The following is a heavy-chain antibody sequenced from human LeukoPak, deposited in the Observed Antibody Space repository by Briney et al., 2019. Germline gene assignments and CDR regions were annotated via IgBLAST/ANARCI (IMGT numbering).Heavy chain of an antibody. D-gene: IGHD3-10*01. V-gene: IGHV1-8*01. CDR1: GYTFTSYD. Sequence: ASVKVSCKASGYTFTSYDINWVRQATGQGLEWMGWMNPNSGNTGYAQKFQGRVTMTRDTSISTAYMELSRLRSDDTAVYYCARDPSYYGSGSPYDYWGQGTLVTVSS. J-gene: IGHJ4*02. CDR2: MNPNSGNT. CDR3: ARDPSYYGSGSPYDY.